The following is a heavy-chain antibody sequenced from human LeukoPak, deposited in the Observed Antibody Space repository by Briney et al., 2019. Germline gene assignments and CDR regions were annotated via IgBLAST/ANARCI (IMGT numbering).Heavy chain of an antibody. V-gene: IGHV4-59*01. CDR2: IYYSGNT. J-gene: IGHJ4*01. CDR1: GGSISGYY. Sequence: SGTLSLTCTVSGGSISGYYWSWIRQPPGKGLEWIGYIYYSGNTNYNPSLESRVAISVDTSKNHFSLRLTSVTAADTAVYYCATDYYHSSGYYYTYWGHGTLVTVSS. D-gene: IGHD3-22*01. CDR3: ATDYYHSSGYYYTY.